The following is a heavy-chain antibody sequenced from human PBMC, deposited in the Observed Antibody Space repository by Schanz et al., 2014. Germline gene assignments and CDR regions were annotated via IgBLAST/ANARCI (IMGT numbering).Heavy chain of an antibody. Sequence: VQLEQSGAEVKKPGSSVKVSCKASGGTFSSFGINWVRQAPGQGLEWMGRIIPILGIANYAQNFQGRVTITADKSTSTAYMELTSLRSEDTAVYYCARDRLECGAECYSVEVFEIWGQGTLVIVSS. CDR1: GGTFSSFG. V-gene: IGHV1-69*04. J-gene: IGHJ4*02. CDR3: ARDRLECGAECYSVEVFEI. CDR2: IIPILGIA. D-gene: IGHD2-21*01.